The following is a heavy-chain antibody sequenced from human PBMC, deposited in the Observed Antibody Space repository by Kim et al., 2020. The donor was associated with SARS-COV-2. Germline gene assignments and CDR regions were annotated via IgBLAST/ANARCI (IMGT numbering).Heavy chain of an antibody. CDR2: INPNSGGT. CDR1: GYTFTGYY. V-gene: IGHV1-2*02. Sequence: ASVKVSCKASGYTFTGYYMHWVRQAPGQGLEWMGWINPNSGGTNYAQKFQGRVTMTRDTSISTAYMELSRLRSDDTAVYCCARGGDIVVVPAASGYYYGMDVWGQGTTVTVSS. CDR3: ARGGDIVVVPAASGYYYGMDV. D-gene: IGHD2-2*01. J-gene: IGHJ6*02.